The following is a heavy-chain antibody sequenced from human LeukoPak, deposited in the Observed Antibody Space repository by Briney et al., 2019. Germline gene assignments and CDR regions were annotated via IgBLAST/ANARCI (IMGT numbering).Heavy chain of an antibody. D-gene: IGHD2-15*01. V-gene: IGHV3-33*01. CDR2: SWYDGSNE. Sequence: GRSLRLSCAASGFTFSSYGMHWVRQAPGKGLEWVAVSWYDGSNEYYADSVKGRFTISRDTSKNMLYLQMNSLRAEDTAVYYCARVRYCSGGSCWDYFDYWGQGTLVTVSP. CDR1: GFTFSSYG. CDR3: ARVRYCSGGSCWDYFDY. J-gene: IGHJ4*02.